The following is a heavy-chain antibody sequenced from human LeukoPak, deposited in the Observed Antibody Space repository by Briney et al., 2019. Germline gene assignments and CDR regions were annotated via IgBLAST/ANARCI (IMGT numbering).Heavy chain of an antibody. D-gene: IGHD5-12*01. CDR2: VAHDGINK. Sequence: PGGSLRLSCAASGFTFSSYGMHWVRQAPGKGLEWAAVVAHDGINKYYVDSVKGRFTISRDNSKNTVYLQMNSLRAEDTAVYYCARDSIALRFADSYFDYWGQGALVTVSS. J-gene: IGHJ4*02. V-gene: IGHV3-30*03. CDR3: ARDSIALRFADSYFDY. CDR1: GFTFSSYG.